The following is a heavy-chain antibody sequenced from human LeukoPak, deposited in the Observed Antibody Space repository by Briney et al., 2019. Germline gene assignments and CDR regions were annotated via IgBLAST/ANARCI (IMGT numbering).Heavy chain of an antibody. CDR3: ARDQMVRGVNPYYYYYGMDV. V-gene: IGHV3-23*01. CDR2: ISGSGGST. Sequence: GGSLRLSCAASGFTFSSYAMSWVRQAPGKRLEWVSAISGSGGSTYYADSVKGRFTISRDNAKNSLYLQMNSLRAEDTAVYYCARDQMVRGVNPYYYYYGMDVWGQGTTVTVSS. D-gene: IGHD3-10*01. CDR1: GFTFSSYA. J-gene: IGHJ6*02.